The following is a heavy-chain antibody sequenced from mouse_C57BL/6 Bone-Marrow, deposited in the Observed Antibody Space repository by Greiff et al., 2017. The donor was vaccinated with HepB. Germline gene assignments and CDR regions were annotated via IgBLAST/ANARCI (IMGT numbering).Heavy chain of an antibody. J-gene: IGHJ1*03. CDR2: ISSGSSTI. D-gene: IGHD2-3*01. V-gene: IGHV5-17*01. CDR1: GFTFSDYG. CDR3: ARVYDGYYGYFDV. Sequence: DVKLVESGGGLVKPGGSLKLSCAASGFTFSDYGMHWVRQAPEKGLEWVAYISSGSSTIYYADTVKGRFTISRDNAKNTLFLQMTSLRSEDTAMYYCARVYDGYYGYFDVWGTGTTVTVSS.